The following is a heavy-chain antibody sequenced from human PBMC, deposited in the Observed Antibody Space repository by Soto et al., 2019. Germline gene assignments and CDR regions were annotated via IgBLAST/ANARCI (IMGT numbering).Heavy chain of an antibody. V-gene: IGHV3-74*01. CDR3: ALGRYCSGGTCSFDY. CDR2: VHNDGSSA. D-gene: IGHD2-15*01. Sequence: GGSLRLSCVDSGFTFRSYWMHWVRQAPGKGLVWVSRVHNDGSSAAYADSVKGRFSISRDTAKNALYLQMNSLGAEDTAVYYCALGRYCSGGTCSFDYWGQGT. J-gene: IGHJ4*02. CDR1: GFTFRSYW.